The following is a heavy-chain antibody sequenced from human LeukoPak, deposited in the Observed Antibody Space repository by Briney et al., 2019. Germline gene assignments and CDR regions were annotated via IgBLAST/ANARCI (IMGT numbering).Heavy chain of an antibody. V-gene: IGHV4-61*02. J-gene: IGHJ5*02. CDR3: ARDQRTSSRTWFDP. Sequence: SETLSLTCTVSGGSISSGSYYWTWIRQPAGKGLEWIGRIYTSGSTDYNPSLKSRVTISVDTSKNQFSLRLSSVTAADTAVYYCARDQRTSSRTWFDPWGQGTLVSVSS. D-gene: IGHD6-13*01. CDR1: GGSISSGSYY. CDR2: IYTSGST.